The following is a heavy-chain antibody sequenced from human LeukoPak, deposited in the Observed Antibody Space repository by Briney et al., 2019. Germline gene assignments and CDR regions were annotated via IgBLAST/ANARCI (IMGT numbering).Heavy chain of an antibody. CDR2: INHSGST. CDR3: ARSFDSSGYRSDY. V-gene: IGHV4-34*01. CDR1: GGSFSGYY. D-gene: IGHD3-22*01. J-gene: IGHJ4*02. Sequence: SETLSPTCAVYGGSFSGYYWSWIRQPPGKGLEWIGEINHSGSTNYNPSLKSRVTISVDTSKNQFSLKLSSVTAADTAVYYCARSFDSSGYRSDYWGQGTLVTVSS.